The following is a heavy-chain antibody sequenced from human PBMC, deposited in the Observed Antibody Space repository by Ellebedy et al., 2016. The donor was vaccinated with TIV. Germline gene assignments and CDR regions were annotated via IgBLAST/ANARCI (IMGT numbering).Heavy chain of an antibody. CDR3: ARDLRITARDYYLDY. D-gene: IGHD6-6*01. Sequence: SLKISXAASGFTFDDYAMHWVRQAPGKGLEWVSDISWNSGTTDYADFVKGRFTISRDNAKNSLYLQMNRLRADDTAFYYCARDLRITARDYYLDYWGQGTLVTVSS. CDR1: GFTFDDYA. V-gene: IGHV3-9*01. J-gene: IGHJ4*02. CDR2: ISWNSGTT.